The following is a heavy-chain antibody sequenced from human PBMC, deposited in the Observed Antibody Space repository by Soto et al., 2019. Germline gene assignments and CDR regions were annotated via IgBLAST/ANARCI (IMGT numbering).Heavy chain of an antibody. CDR3: AATGGNYFGLDV. CDR2: ISGYNGNT. CDR1: DNTFTHYG. J-gene: IGHJ6*02. Sequence: QVRLVQSGSEVKKLGASVKVSCKSSDNTFTHYGINWVRQAPGQGLEWMGWISGYNGNTKYAQKFQDRVTMTADTSTRTAFMEVRSLTSDDTGVYFCAATGGNYFGLDVWGQGTTGTVSS. D-gene: IGHD2-8*02. V-gene: IGHV1-18*01.